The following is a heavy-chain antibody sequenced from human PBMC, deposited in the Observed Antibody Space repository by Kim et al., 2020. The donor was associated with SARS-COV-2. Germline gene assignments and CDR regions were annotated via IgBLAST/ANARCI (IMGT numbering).Heavy chain of an antibody. CDR1: GYSFTSYW. Sequence: GESLKISCKGSGYSFTSYWIGWVRQMPGKGLEWMGIIYPGDSDTRYSPSFQGQVTISADKSISTAYLQWSSLKASDTAMYYCARLSSSSWYLSWGFDYWGQGTLVTVSS. D-gene: IGHD6-13*01. V-gene: IGHV5-51*01. J-gene: IGHJ4*02. CDR3: ARLSSSSWYLSWGFDY. CDR2: IYPGDSDT.